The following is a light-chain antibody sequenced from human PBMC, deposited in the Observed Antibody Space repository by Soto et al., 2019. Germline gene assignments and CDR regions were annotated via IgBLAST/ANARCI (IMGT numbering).Light chain of an antibody. CDR1: QSVSRY. CDR3: QQRLHWPPIT. J-gene: IGKJ5*01. V-gene: IGKV3-11*01. Sequence: EVVLTQSPDTLSLSPGERATLSCRASQSVSRYLAWYQQKPGQAPRLLIYDTSNRATGIPAGFSGSGSGTDFTLTISSLEPEDFAVYYCQQRLHWPPITFGQGTRLEIK. CDR2: DTS.